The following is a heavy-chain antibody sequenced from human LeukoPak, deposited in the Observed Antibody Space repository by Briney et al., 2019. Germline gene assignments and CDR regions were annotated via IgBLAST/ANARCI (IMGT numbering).Heavy chain of an antibody. CDR2: ISGAGGTT. Sequence: GGSLRLSCAASGFTFSTFDMSWVRQAPGKGLQWVSTISGAGGTTLFADSVKGRFSISRDNSNNKVFLQMNSLRVEDAAVYYCAKASDFDSSGFPIDVFDFWGQGLLVSVAS. D-gene: IGHD3-22*01. CDR3: AKASDFDSSGFPIDVFDF. J-gene: IGHJ4*02. V-gene: IGHV3-23*01. CDR1: GFTFSTFD.